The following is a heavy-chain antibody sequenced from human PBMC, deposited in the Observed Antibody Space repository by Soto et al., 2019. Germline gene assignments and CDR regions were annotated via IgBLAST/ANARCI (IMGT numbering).Heavy chain of an antibody. J-gene: IGHJ4*02. CDR3: ARKSGRDCHSGGGCFSLDV. D-gene: IGHD2-15*01. Sequence: QVQLVQSGAEVKKPGSSLKVSCKVFGETLNSNPIGWVRQAPGQGLEWVGGIVPLSDRTNYAQELQGRVTVTADGSTSTVYMELSNLKSDDTAVYYCARKSGRDCHSGGGCFSLDVWGQGXLXTVSS. CDR1: GETLNSNP. CDR2: IVPLSDRT. V-gene: IGHV1-69*01.